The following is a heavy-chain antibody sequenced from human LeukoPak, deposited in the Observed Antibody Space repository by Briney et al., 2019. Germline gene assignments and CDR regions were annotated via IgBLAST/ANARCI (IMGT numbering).Heavy chain of an antibody. CDR3: ASRGYSGLRPI. D-gene: IGHD5-12*01. CDR1: GFTFSMYW. V-gene: IGHV3-7*01. J-gene: IGHJ3*02. CDR2: IKEDGSEK. Sequence: PGGSLRLSCAASGFTFSMYWMSWVRQAPGKGLEWVANIKEDGSEKYYVDSVKGRFTISRDNAKNSLYLQMNSLRAEDTAVYYCASRGYSGLRPIWGQGTMVTVSS.